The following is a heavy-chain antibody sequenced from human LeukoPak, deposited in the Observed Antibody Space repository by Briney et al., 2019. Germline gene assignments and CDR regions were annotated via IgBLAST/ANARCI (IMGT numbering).Heavy chain of an antibody. V-gene: IGHV1-58*01. D-gene: IGHD2-2*01. CDR2: ILVGSGNT. CDR3: ASDPPYTSSSAW. J-gene: IGHJ4*02. Sequence: ASVKVSCKASGFTFTSTAVQWVRQARGQRLEWIGWILVGSGNTNYAQMFQERVTLTWDVSTSTAYMVLSSLRSEDTAIYYCASDPPYTSSSAWWGQGTLVTVSS. CDR1: GFTFTSTA.